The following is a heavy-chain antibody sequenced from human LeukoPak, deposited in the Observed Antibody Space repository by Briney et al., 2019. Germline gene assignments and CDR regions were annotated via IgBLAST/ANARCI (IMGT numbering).Heavy chain of an antibody. D-gene: IGHD3-10*01. CDR3: ARGVPNYFDL. V-gene: IGHV6-1*01. Sequence: SQTLSLTCAISGDSVSSNSETWNWIRQSPSRGVEWLGRTYYRSEWYSDYALSVKSRITINPDTSKSQFSLQLNSVIPEDTAVYYCARGVPNYFDLWGRGTLVTVSS. CDR2: TYYRSEWYS. CDR1: GDSVSSNSET. J-gene: IGHJ2*01.